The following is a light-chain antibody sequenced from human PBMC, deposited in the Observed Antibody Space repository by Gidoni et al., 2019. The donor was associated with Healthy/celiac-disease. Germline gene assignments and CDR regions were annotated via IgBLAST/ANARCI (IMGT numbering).Light chain of an antibody. J-gene: IGKJ1*01. V-gene: IGKV1-39*01. Sequence: IQMTQSPSSLSASVGDRVTITCRASQSISSYLNWYQQKPGKAPKLLIYAESSLQSGVPSRFSGSGSGTDFTLTISSLQPEDFATYYCQQSYSTPVTFGQGTKVEIK. CDR3: QQSYSTPVT. CDR1: QSISSY. CDR2: AES.